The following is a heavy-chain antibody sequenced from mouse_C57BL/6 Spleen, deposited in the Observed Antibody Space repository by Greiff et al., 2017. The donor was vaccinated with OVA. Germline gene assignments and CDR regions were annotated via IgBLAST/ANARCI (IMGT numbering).Heavy chain of an antibody. Sequence: QVQLQQPGAELVKPGASVKLSCKASGYTFTSYCMQWVKQRPGQGLEWIGEIDPSDSYTNYNQKFKGKATLTVDTSSSTAYMQLSSLTSEDSAVYYCARRYYGGSYGFAYWGQGTLVTVSA. V-gene: IGHV1-50*01. D-gene: IGHD1-1*01. CDR3: ARRYYGGSYGFAY. CDR1: GYTFTSYC. J-gene: IGHJ3*01. CDR2: IDPSDSYT.